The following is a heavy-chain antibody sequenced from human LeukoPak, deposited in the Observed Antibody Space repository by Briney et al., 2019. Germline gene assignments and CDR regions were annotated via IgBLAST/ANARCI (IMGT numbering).Heavy chain of an antibody. Sequence: SETLSLTCTVSGGSISSSSYYWGWIRQPPGKGLEWIGSIYYSGSTYYNPSLKSRVTISVDTSKNQFSLKLSSVTAADTAVYYCARDLPNYYDSSGYYRTGVAFDIWGQGTMVTVSS. V-gene: IGHV4-39*07. CDR3: ARDLPNYYDSSGYYRTGVAFDI. J-gene: IGHJ3*02. D-gene: IGHD3-22*01. CDR1: GGSISSSSYY. CDR2: IYYSGST.